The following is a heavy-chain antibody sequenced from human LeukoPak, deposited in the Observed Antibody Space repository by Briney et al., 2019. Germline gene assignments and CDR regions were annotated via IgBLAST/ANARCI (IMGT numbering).Heavy chain of an antibody. CDR1: GGSISSSNW. CDR3: ARGYYYDSSGYETNFDY. J-gene: IGHJ4*02. CDR2: IYHSGST. V-gene: IGHV4-4*02. D-gene: IGHD3-22*01. Sequence: SETLSLTCAVSGGSISSSNWWSWVRQPPGKGLEWIGEIYHSGSTNYNPSLKSRVTISVDKSKNQLSLKLSSVTAADTAVYYCARGYYYDSSGYETNFDYWGQGTLVTVSS.